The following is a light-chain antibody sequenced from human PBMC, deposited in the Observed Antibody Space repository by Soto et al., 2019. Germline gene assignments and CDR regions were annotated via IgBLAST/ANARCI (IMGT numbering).Light chain of an antibody. CDR3: QQYGSSPLIT. J-gene: IGKJ5*01. Sequence: EIVLTESPATLSLSPGERATLSCRASQSVSYYLAWYQQKPGQAPRLLIYGASNRATGIPDRFSGSGSGTDFTLTISRLEPEDFAVYYCQQYGSSPLITFGQGTRLEIK. CDR2: GAS. CDR1: QSVSYY. V-gene: IGKV3-20*01.